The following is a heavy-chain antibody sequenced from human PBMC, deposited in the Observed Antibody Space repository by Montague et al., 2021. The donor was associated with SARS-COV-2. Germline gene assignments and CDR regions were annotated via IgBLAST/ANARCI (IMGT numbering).Heavy chain of an antibody. CDR2: IHHGGST. CDR3: ARLGDGVVPSPILGVGPYYSYYYMGV. J-gene: IGHJ6*03. CDR1: GGSFSTYS. D-gene: IGHD3-10*01. V-gene: IGHV4-34*01. Sequence: SETRSLTCAVYGGSFSTYSWNWIRQPPGKGLEWMGEIHHGGSTNXNPSLKSRVTISADTSKNQFSLKLTSVAAADTAVYYCARLGDGVVPSPILGVGPYYSYYYMGVWGKGTTVTVSS.